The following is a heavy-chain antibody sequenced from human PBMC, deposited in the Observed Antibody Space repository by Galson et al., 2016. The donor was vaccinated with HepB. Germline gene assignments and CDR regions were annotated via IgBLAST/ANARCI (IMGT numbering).Heavy chain of an antibody. J-gene: IGHJ3*02. CDR3: ARDHGGSYMRGALDI. CDR1: GFTFSSRW. CDR2: ISAIGNRI. Sequence: SLRLSCAASGFTFSSRWMHWVRQAPGKGLVWLARISAIGNRITYADSVKGRVTISRDNFKNTFYLQMNSRRAEDTAVSYCARDHGGSYMRGALDIWGQGTMGTVSS. V-gene: IGHV3-74*01. D-gene: IGHD1-26*01.